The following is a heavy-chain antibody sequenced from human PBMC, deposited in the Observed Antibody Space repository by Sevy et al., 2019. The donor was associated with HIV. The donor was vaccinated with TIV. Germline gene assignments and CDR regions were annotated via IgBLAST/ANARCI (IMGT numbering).Heavy chain of an antibody. D-gene: IGHD6-13*01. Sequence: GGSLRLSCAASGFTFSDYYMSWIRQAPGKGLEWVSYISSSGSTIYYADSVKGRFTISRDNAKNSLYLQMNSLRAEDTAVYYCARLGGGYSSSWYLRGYYYYYMDVWGKGTTVTVSS. CDR1: GFTFSDYY. V-gene: IGHV3-11*01. CDR3: ARLGGGYSSSWYLRGYYYYYMDV. J-gene: IGHJ6*03. CDR2: ISSSGSTI.